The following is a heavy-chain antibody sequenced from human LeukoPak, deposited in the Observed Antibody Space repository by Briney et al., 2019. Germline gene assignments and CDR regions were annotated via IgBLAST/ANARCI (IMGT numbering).Heavy chain of an antibody. D-gene: IGHD1-26*01. Sequence: GGSLRLSCAASGFSFSSYAMRWVRQAPGKGLEWVSAISGSGGTTYYADSVKGRFTISRDNSKNTLYLQMNSLRVEDTAVYYCAKVGATLYYLDYWGQGSLVTVSS. CDR2: ISGSGGTT. CDR3: AKVGATLYYLDY. CDR1: GFSFSSYA. V-gene: IGHV3-23*01. J-gene: IGHJ4*02.